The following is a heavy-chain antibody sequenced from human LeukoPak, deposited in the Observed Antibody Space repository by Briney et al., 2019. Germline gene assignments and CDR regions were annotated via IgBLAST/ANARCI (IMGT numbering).Heavy chain of an antibody. CDR2: INHSGST. CDR3: ARGVRYYGSGSYYPSLVFFDI. V-gene: IGHV4-34*01. CDR1: GGSFSGYY. Sequence: SETLSLTCAVYGGSFSGYYWSWIRQPPGKGLEWIGEINHSGSTNYNPSLKSRVTISVDASKNQFSLKLSSVTAADTAVYYCARGVRYYGSGSYYPSLVFFDIWGQGTMVTVSS. J-gene: IGHJ3*02. D-gene: IGHD3-10*01.